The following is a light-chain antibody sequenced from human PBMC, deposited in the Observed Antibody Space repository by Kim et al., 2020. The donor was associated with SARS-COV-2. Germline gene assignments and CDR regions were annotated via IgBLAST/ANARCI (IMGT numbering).Light chain of an antibody. Sequence: EIVLTQSPGPLSLSPGEGATLSCRASQNLASEYIAWYQQRPGQTPRLLLYSSANRATGVPNRFSGSGSGTDFTLTISRLEPEDFAVYYCQQYGGIFGEGTKVDIK. CDR3: QQYGGI. CDR1: QNLASEY. CDR2: SSA. J-gene: IGKJ4*01. V-gene: IGKV3-20*01.